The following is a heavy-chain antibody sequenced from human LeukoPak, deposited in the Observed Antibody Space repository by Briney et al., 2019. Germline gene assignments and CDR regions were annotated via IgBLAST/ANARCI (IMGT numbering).Heavy chain of an antibody. CDR1: RDTLSASC. CDR2: INLNSGGT. V-gene: IGHV1-2*02. CDR3: ATDQGWDV. Sequence: ASVKVSCKGLRDTLSASCMHLVCQAPGQGLEWMAWINLNSGGTNYAQKFQGRVTMTRDTSTSTAYMELGRLRSDDTAVYYCATDQGWDVWGQGTTVTVSS. J-gene: IGHJ6*02.